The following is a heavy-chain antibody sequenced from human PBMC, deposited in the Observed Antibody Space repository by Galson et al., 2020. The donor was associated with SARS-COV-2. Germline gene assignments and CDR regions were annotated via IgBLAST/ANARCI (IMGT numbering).Heavy chain of an antibody. CDR2: IKQDGSEK. J-gene: IGHJ4*02. CDR1: GFTFSSHW. V-gene: IGHV3-7*04. CDR3: ARAYSSAAAGTLGLGY. Sequence: GGSLRLSCEASGFTFSSHWMSWVRQAPGKGLEWVATIKQDGSEKYYVDSVKGRFTISRDNAQNSLFLQMSSLRVEDTAVFYCARAYSSAAAGTLGLGYWGQGTLVTVSS. D-gene: IGHD6-13*01.